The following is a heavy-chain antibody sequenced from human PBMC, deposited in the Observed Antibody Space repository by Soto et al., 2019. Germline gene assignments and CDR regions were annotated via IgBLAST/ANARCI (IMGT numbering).Heavy chain of an antibody. J-gene: IGHJ3*02. Sequence: QVQLVESGGGVVQPGRSLRLSCAASGFTFSTFGIHWVRQAPGKGLEWVAVISHDGRSKFYGDSVKGRFTISRDNSKNQLSLEMNSLRAEDTAVYYCAKDRGYCDSSSCYLGHAFDIWGQGTMVSVSS. CDR2: ISHDGRSK. V-gene: IGHV3-30*18. CDR3: AKDRGYCDSSSCYLGHAFDI. CDR1: GFTFSTFG. D-gene: IGHD2-2*01.